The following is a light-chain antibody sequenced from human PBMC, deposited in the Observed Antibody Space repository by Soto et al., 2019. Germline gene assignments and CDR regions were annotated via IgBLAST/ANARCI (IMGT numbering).Light chain of an antibody. CDR1: SSDIGAYKH. Sequence: QSALTQPASVSGSPGQSITISCTGTSSDIGAYKHVSWYQQHPGKAPKLMIYEVSNRPSGVSNRFSGSKSGNTASLTISGLQAEDEADYYGSAYTSSSTRKKVFGGGTKLTVL. V-gene: IGLV2-14*01. CDR3: SAYTSSSTRKKV. J-gene: IGLJ2*01. CDR2: EVS.